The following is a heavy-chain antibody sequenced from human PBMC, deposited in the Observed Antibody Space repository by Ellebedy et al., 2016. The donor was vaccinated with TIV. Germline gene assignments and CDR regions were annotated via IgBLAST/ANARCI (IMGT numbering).Heavy chain of an antibody. Sequence: GASLKISCAASGFTFSSYAMSWVRQAPGKGLEWVSTISNTGSRTYYADSVEGRFIISRDNSKKTLYLQMNSLRAEDTAVYYCAKGAVHWGSGTYTSYWGQGTLVTVSS. CDR2: ISNTGSRT. CDR1: GFTFSSYA. J-gene: IGHJ4*01. CDR3: AKGAVHWGSGTYTSY. V-gene: IGHV3-23*01. D-gene: IGHD3-10*01.